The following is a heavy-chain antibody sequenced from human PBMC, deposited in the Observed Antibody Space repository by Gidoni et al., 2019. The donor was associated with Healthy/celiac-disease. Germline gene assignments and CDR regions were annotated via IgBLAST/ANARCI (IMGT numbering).Heavy chain of an antibody. CDR1: GFTFSSYS. CDR2: ISSSSSYI. CDR3: ARDFAPYYYDSSGYYFDAFDI. J-gene: IGHJ3*02. D-gene: IGHD3-22*01. Sequence: EVQLVESGGGLVKPGGSLRLSCAASGFTFSSYSMNWVRQAPGKGLEWVSSISSSSSYIYYADSGKGRFTISRDNAKNSLYLQMNSLRAEDTAVYYCARDFAPYYYDSSGYYFDAFDIWGQGTMVTVSS. V-gene: IGHV3-21*01.